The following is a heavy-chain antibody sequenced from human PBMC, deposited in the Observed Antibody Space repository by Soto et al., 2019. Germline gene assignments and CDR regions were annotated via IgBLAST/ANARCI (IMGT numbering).Heavy chain of an antibody. D-gene: IGHD5-18*01. CDR1: GGSISSGGYY. Sequence: PSETLSLTCTVSGGSISSGGYYWSWIRQHPGKGLEWIGYIYYSGSTYYNPSLKSRVTISVDTSKNQFSLKLSSVTAADTAVYYCARDTSDRGYSYGYYFDYWGQGTLVTVSS. CDR3: ARDTSDRGYSYGYYFDY. CDR2: IYYSGST. V-gene: IGHV4-31*03. J-gene: IGHJ4*02.